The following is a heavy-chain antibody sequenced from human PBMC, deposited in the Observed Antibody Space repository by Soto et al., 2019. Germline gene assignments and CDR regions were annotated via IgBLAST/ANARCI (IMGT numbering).Heavy chain of an antibody. J-gene: IGHJ4*02. Sequence: QVQLQESGPGLVKPSGTLSLTCAVSGDSVSSPYYWCWVRQPPGKGLEWIGEVFHTGTTSYNPSLRRGVTISMDKSINQFSLDLSSVTAADTAVYYCARSAGWYAVHSWGPGTLVIVSS. V-gene: IGHV4-4*02. D-gene: IGHD6-19*01. CDR1: GDSVSSPYY. CDR3: ARSAGWYAVHS. CDR2: VFHTGTT.